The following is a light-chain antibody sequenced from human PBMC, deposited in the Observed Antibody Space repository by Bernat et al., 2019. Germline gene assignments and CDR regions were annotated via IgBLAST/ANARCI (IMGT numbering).Light chain of an antibody. CDR3: QRYNTAPFT. Sequence: DIQMTQSPSSLSASVGDRVNITCRASQDISNYVVWSQHKPGIVPKVLIYAASTLQSGVPSRFSGSGSGTDFTLTISSLQPEDVAPYYGQRYNTAPFTFGGGTKVEIK. V-gene: IGKV1-27*01. J-gene: IGKJ4*01. CDR1: QDISNY. CDR2: AAS.